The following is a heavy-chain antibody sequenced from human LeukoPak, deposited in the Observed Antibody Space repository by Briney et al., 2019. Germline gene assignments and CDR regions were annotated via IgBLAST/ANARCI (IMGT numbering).Heavy chain of an antibody. CDR2: IYPSDSHT. Sequence: GESLKISCQGSGYTFPIYWMGWVRQTPGKGLEWMGIIYPSDSHTIYSPSFQGQVTVSADKSISTAYLQWSRLKASDTAIYYCVRHYRPPQDSRAAKPTGYYYYYMDVWGTGTTVIVSS. J-gene: IGHJ6*03. V-gene: IGHV5-51*01. CDR1: GYTFPIYW. D-gene: IGHD1-14*01. CDR3: VRHYRPPQDSRAAKPTGYYYYYMDV.